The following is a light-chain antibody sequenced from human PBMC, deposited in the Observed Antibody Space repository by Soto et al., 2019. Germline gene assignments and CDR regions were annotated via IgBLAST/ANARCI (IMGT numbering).Light chain of an antibody. CDR3: QQYKSWPPIT. V-gene: IGKV3-15*01. CDR1: QSVSSK. J-gene: IGKJ5*01. Sequence: EIVMTQSPGTLSVSPGETATLSCRASQSVSSKLAWYQQKPGQAPRLLIYGASTRATGVPDRFSGTGSGTEFTLTISSLKSEDYAVYYCQQYKSWPPITFGQGTRLEIK. CDR2: GAS.